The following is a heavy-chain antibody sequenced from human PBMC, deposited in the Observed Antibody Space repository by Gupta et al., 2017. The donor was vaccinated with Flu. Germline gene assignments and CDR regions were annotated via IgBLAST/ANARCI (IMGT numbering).Heavy chain of an antibody. CDR1: GFTFSSHS. J-gene: IGHJ4*02. V-gene: IGHV3-21*01. D-gene: IGHD2-2*01. CDR2: IGSANPYI. CDR3: ARVTSKGIVPLDY. Sequence: EVQLVESGGGLVKPGGSLRLSCAASGFTFSSHSMNWVRQAPGKRLEWVSSIGSANPYINYADSVKGRFTISRDNAKSSLYLQMNSLRAEDTAVYYCARVTSKGIVPLDYWGQGTLVTVSS.